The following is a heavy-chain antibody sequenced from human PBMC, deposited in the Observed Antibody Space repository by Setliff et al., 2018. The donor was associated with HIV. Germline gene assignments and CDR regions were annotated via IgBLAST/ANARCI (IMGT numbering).Heavy chain of an antibody. Sequence: SETLSLTCTGSGASISSGGYYWNWIRQLPGKGLEWIGYILDSGSTYYNPSIRGRLSMSIDTSANQFSVELTSVTAADTALYFCARVPNWGSAPFAYDVWGLGTMVTVSS. D-gene: IGHD7-27*01. CDR1: GASISSGGYY. CDR3: ARVPNWGSAPFAYDV. CDR2: ILDSGST. V-gene: IGHV4-31*03. J-gene: IGHJ3*01.